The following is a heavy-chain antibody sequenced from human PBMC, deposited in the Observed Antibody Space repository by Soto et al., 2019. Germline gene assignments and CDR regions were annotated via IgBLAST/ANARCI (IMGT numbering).Heavy chain of an antibody. CDR3: AGSLNGPTDQFDY. J-gene: IGHJ4*02. CDR1: GGISSSYA. D-gene: IGHD2-15*01. V-gene: IGHV1-69*13. Sequence: SVKVSCKASGGISSSYAISWVRQAPGQGLEWMGGIISMFGTPNHAQKFQGRVTITADESTTTGYMELNSLRSEDTAVYYCAGSLNGPTDQFDYWGKGTLVTVSS. CDR2: IISMFGTP.